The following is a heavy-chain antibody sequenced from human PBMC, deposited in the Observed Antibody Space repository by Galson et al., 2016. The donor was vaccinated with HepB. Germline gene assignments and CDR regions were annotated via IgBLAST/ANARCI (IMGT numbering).Heavy chain of an antibody. Sequence: SLRLSCAASGFTFSSYGMHWVRQAPGKGLEWVAVISYDGSNKSYADSVKGRFTISRDNSKTSLFLQMNRLGAEETAAYSCAKADLLFGYYNGGIDFWGQGTLVTVSS. CDR1: GFTFSSYG. V-gene: IGHV3-30*18. CDR3: AKADLLFGYYNGGIDF. J-gene: IGHJ4*02. CDR2: ISYDGSNK. D-gene: IGHD3-9*01.